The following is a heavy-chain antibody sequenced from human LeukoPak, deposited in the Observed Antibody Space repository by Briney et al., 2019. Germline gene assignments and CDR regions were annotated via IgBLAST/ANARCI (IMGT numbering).Heavy chain of an antibody. Sequence: GGSLRLSCAASGFTFSSYAMSWVRQAPGKGLEWVSAISGSGGSTYYADSVKGRFTISRDNAKNSLYLQMNSLRAEDTAVYYCARDRSMVRGVQYGMDVWGQGTTVTVSS. J-gene: IGHJ6*02. CDR2: ISGSGGST. CDR3: ARDRSMVRGVQYGMDV. CDR1: GFTFSSYA. D-gene: IGHD3-10*01. V-gene: IGHV3-23*01.